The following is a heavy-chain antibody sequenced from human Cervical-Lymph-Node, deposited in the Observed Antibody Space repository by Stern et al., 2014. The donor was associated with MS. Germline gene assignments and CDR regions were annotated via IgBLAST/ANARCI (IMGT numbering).Heavy chain of an antibody. CDR3: ARSRSPRKYGDHVYYGLDV. Sequence: VQLVESGGGVVQPGRSLRLSCAASGFTFTTYAMHWVRQAPGKGLEWVTVISYDGSNEYYADSVKGRFTISRDNSGNTVSLLMNSLTVEDTAVYYCARSRSPRKYGDHVYYGLDVWGQGTTVTVSS. V-gene: IGHV3-30*01. CDR2: ISYDGSNE. D-gene: IGHD2-21*02. CDR1: GFTFTTYA. J-gene: IGHJ6*02.